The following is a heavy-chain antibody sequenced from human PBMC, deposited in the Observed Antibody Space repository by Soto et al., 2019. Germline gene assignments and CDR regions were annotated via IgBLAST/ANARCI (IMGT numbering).Heavy chain of an antibody. D-gene: IGHD3-22*01. Sequence: SETLSLTCTVSGGSISSYYWSWIRQSPGKGPEWVGYIYDSGTTYYNPSLRSRVTISVDTSKNQFSLKLSSVTAADTAVYYCARAIYDSSGYFGLSYFNYWGQGILVTVSS. CDR1: GGSISSYY. CDR2: IYDSGTT. V-gene: IGHV4-59*01. J-gene: IGHJ4*02. CDR3: ARAIYDSSGYFGLSYFNY.